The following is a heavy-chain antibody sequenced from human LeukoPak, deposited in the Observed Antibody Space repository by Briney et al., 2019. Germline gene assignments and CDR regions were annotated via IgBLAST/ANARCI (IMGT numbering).Heavy chain of an antibody. CDR1: GGSISSYY. Sequence: SETLSLTCTVSGGSISSYYWSWIRQPPGKGLEWIGYIYYSGSTNYNPSLKSRVTISVDTSKNQFSLKLSSVTAADTAVYYCARGLRYFDWFLDDYWGQGTLVTVSS. V-gene: IGHV4-59*01. D-gene: IGHD3-9*01. CDR3: ARGLRYFDWFLDDY. CDR2: IYYSGST. J-gene: IGHJ4*02.